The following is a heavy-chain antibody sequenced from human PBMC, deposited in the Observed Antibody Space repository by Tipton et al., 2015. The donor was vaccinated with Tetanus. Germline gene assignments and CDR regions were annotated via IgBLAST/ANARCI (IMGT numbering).Heavy chain of an antibody. CDR1: GGSFSNYF. V-gene: IGHV4-34*01. CDR3: ARGSGWADF. Sequence: TLSLTCAVYGGSFSNYFWRWIRQPPGKGLEWIGKISPSGNTNYNPSHKIRVTISADTSRNQFSLTLSSVTAADTAVYYCARGSGWADFWGQGTQVTVSS. J-gene: IGHJ4*02. CDR2: ISPSGNT. D-gene: IGHD6-19*01.